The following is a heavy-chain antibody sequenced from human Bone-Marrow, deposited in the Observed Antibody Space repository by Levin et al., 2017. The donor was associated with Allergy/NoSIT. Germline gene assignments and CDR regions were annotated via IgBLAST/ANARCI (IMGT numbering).Heavy chain of an antibody. CDR1: GFRFNDHA. D-gene: IGHD3-16*01. Sequence: GGSLRLSCAASGFRFNDHAMHWVRQVPGKGLEWVSGINWNGGSIGYADSVKGRFTISRDNAKNSLYLQMTILRAGDTAFYYCTRDIGESYGYYGMDVWGQGTTVTVSS. V-gene: IGHV3-9*01. J-gene: IGHJ6*01. CDR2: INWNGGSI. CDR3: TRDIGESYGYYGMDV.